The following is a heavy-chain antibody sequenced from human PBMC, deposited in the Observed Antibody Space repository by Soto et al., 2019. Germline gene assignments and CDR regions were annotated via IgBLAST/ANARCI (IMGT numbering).Heavy chain of an antibody. V-gene: IGHV1-69*13. D-gene: IGHD6-13*01. CDR1: GGTFSSYA. J-gene: IGHJ6*03. CDR2: IIPIFGTA. CDR3: ARGGSSSGFYYYYMDV. Sequence: ASVKVSCKASGGTFSSYAISWVRQAPGQGLEWMGGIIPIFGTANYAQKFQGRVTITADESTSTAYMELSSLRSEDTAVYYCARGGSSSGFYYYYMDVWGKGTTVTVSS.